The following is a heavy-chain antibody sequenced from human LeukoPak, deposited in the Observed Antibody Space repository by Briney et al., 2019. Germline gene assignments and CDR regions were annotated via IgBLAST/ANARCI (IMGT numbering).Heavy chain of an antibody. CDR1: GGTFSSYA. CDR3: ARVNKWELVAGWYFDL. Sequence: SVKVSCKASGGTFSSYAISWVRQAPGQGLEWMGRIIPIFGTANYAQKLQGRVTITTDESTSTAYMELSSLRSEDTAVYYCARVNKWELVAGWYFDLWGRGTLVTVPS. J-gene: IGHJ2*01. V-gene: IGHV1-69*05. CDR2: IIPIFGTA. D-gene: IGHD1-26*01.